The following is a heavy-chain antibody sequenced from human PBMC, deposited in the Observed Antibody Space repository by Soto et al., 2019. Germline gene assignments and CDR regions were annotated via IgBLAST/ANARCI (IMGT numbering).Heavy chain of an antibody. CDR1: GFTFSSYG. D-gene: IGHD2-15*01. Sequence: GGSLRLSCAASGFTFSSYGMHWVRQAPGKGLEWVAVISYDGSNKYYADSVKGRFTISRDNSKNTLYLQMNSLRAEDTAVYYCAKGYCSGGSCYFPWFDPWGQGTLVTVSS. J-gene: IGHJ5*02. V-gene: IGHV3-30*18. CDR2: ISYDGSNK. CDR3: AKGYCSGGSCYFPWFDP.